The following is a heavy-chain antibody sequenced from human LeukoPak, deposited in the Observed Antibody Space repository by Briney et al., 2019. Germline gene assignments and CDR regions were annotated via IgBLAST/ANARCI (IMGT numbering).Heavy chain of an antibody. D-gene: IGHD2-2*01. V-gene: IGHV4-59*01. CDR3: ARRLCSSTSCYFGY. CDR2: IYYSGST. CDR1: GGSISSYY. J-gene: IGHJ4*02. Sequence: PSETLSLTCTVSGGSISSYYWSWIRQPLGKGLEWIGYIYYSGSTNYNPSLKSRVTISVDTSKNQFPLKLSSVTAADTAVYYCARRLCSSTSCYFGYWGQGTLVTVSS.